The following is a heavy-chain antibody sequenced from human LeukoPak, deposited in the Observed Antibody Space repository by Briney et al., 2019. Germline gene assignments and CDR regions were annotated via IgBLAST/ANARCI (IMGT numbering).Heavy chain of an antibody. D-gene: IGHD2-8*01. CDR1: GFTFSSYA. V-gene: IGHV3-23*01. Sequence: GGSLRLSCAASGFTFSSYAMSWVRQAPGKGLEWVSAISGSGGSTYYADSVKGRFTISRDNSKNTLYLQMNSLRAEDTAVYYCAKDRRVLMAAPRAFDYWGQGTLVTVSS. J-gene: IGHJ4*02. CDR3: AKDRRVLMAAPRAFDY. CDR2: ISGSGGST.